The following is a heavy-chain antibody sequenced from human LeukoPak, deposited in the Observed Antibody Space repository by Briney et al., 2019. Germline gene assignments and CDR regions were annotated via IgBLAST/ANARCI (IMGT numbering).Heavy chain of an antibody. CDR3: ARGGSGSLSYYYGMDV. J-gene: IGHJ6*02. CDR2: IIPIFGTA. V-gene: IGHV1-69*13. CDR1: GGTFSSYA. Sequence: ASVKVSFKASGGTFSSYAISWVRQAPGQGLEWMGGIIPIFGTANYAQKFQGRVTITADESTSTAYMELSSLRSEDTAVYYCARGGSGSLSYYYGMDVWGQGTTVTVSS. D-gene: IGHD3-10*01.